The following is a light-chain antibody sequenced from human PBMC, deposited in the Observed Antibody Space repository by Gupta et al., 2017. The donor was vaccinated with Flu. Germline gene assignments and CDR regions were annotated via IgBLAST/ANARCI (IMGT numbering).Light chain of an antibody. V-gene: IGLV3-19*01. J-gene: IGLJ3*02. CDR3: SSLDASGYRWI. CDR1: TLRDYY. CDR2: DKN. Sequence: SSDLTQDPAVSVALGQTVRITCQGDTLRDYYARWFQLKPGQAPLLVISDKNSRPSGIPDRFSGSRSVNTGSLTITGSQAEDEADYYCSSLDASGYRWIFGGGTKLTVL.